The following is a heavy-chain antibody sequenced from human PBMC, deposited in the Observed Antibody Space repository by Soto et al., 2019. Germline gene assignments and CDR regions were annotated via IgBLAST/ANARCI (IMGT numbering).Heavy chain of an antibody. CDR1: GFTFSSYS. Sequence: EVQLVESGGGLVKPGGSLRLSCAASGFTFSSYSMNWVRQAPGKGLEWVSSISSSSSYIYYADSVKGRFTISRDNAKNSLYLQMNSLRGEDTAVYYCARDGDYVWGSYRWSDAFDIWGQGTMVTVSS. CDR2: ISSSSSYI. D-gene: IGHD3-16*02. CDR3: ARDGDYVWGSYRWSDAFDI. J-gene: IGHJ3*02. V-gene: IGHV3-21*01.